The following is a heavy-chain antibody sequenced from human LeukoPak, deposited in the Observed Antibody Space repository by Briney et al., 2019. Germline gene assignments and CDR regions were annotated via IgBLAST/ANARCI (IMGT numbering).Heavy chain of an antibody. V-gene: IGHV3-64*01. CDR2: ISSDGGST. CDR3: ARDALRRNWNRPPEGYYYDMDV. CDR1: GFTFSSYA. J-gene: IGHJ6*03. D-gene: IGHD1/OR15-1a*01. Sequence: GGSLRLSCAASGFTFSSYAMHWVRQAPGKGLEYVSAISSDGGSTYYANSVKGRFTISRDNSKNTLYLQMGSLRAEDMAVYYCARDALRRNWNRPPEGYYYDMDVWGKGTTVTVSS.